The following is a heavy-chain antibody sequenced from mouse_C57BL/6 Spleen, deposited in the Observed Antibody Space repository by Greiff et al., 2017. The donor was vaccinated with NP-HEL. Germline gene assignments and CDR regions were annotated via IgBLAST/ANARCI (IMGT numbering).Heavy chain of an antibody. J-gene: IGHJ3*01. CDR1: GYTFTDYE. CDR3: TTGFAY. CDR2: IDPETGGT. Sequence: QVQLQQSGAELVRPGASVTLSCKASGYTFTDYEMHWVKQTPVHGLEWIGAIDPETGGTAYNQKFKGKAILTADKSSSTAYLELRSLTSEDSAVYYCTTGFAYWGQGTLVTVSA. V-gene: IGHV1-15*01.